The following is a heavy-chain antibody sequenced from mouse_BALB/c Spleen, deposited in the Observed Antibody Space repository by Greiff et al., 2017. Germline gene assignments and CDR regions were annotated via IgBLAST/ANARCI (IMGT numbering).Heavy chain of an antibody. CDR3: AGESYYYGSPFAY. CDR1: GYAFSSYW. CDR2: IYPGDGDT. Sequence: LQESGAELVRPGSSVKISCKASGYAFSSYWMNWVKQRPGQGLEWIGQIYPGDGDTNYNGKFKGKATLTADKSSSTAYMQLSSLTSEDSAVYFCAGESYYYGSPFAYWGQGTLVTVSA. J-gene: IGHJ3*01. D-gene: IGHD1-1*01. V-gene: IGHV1-80*01.